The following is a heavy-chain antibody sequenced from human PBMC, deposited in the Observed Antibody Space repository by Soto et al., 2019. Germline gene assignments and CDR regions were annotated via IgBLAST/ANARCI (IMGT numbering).Heavy chain of an antibody. CDR2: IYPGDSDT. J-gene: IGHJ4*02. Sequence: GESLNRSGKGCGCRFTSYLIGCVRQMTGKGLEWMGIIYPGDSDTRYSPSFQGQVTISADKSISTAYLQRSSLKASDTAMYYCERLVGGSSWDVPFDYWGQGTLVTVSS. CDR3: ERLVGGSSWDVPFDY. D-gene: IGHD6-13*01. V-gene: IGHV5-51*01. CDR1: GCRFTSYL.